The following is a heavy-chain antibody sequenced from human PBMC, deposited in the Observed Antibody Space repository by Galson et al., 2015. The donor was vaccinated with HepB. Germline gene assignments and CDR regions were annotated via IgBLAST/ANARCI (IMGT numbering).Heavy chain of an antibody. CDR2: ISGSGGST. CDR3: AKDMEWPVPIYHFDY. V-gene: IGHV3-23*01. J-gene: IGHJ4*02. D-gene: IGHD6-19*01. CDR1: GFTFSSHA. Sequence: SLRLSCAASGFTFSSHAMSWVRQAPGKGLAWVSGISGSGGSTHCADSVKGRFTISRDNSKNTLHLQMNRLRAEDTAVYYCAKDMEWPVPIYHFDYWGQGTLLTVSS.